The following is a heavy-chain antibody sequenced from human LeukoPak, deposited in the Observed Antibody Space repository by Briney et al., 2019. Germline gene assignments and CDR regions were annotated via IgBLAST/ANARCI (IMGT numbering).Heavy chain of an antibody. D-gene: IGHD3-10*01. CDR1: GFTFSSYW. Sequence: PGGSLRLSCAASGFTFSSYWMSWVRQAPGKGLEWVANIKQDGSEKYYVDSVKGRFTISRDNAMNSLYLQMNNLRVEDTAVYYCARDHLLWFGEPEYLDYWGQGTLVTVSP. CDR2: IKQDGSEK. CDR3: ARDHLLWFGEPEYLDY. V-gene: IGHV3-7*01. J-gene: IGHJ4*02.